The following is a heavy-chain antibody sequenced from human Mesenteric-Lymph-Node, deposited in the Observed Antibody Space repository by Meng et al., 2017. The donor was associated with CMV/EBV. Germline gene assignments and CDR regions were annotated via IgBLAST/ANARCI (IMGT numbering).Heavy chain of an antibody. CDR3: AKLTSCCYTGYFDY. CDR1: EFTFSSYA. V-gene: IGHV3-30*02. Sequence: GESLKISCAASEFTFSSYAMHWVRQAPGKGLEWVAFIQYDGSKKYYVESVKGRFTISRDNSKNTLYLQMDSLRAEDTAVYYCAKLTSCCYTGYFDYWGQGMLVTVSS. J-gene: IGHJ4*02. CDR2: IQYDGSKK. D-gene: IGHD2-2*01.